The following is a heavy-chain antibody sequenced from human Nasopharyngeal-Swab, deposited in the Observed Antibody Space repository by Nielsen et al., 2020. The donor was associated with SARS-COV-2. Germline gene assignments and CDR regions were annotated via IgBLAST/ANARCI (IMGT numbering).Heavy chain of an antibody. J-gene: IGHJ6*02. CDR3: ARDWSIAVAGYYYYYGMDV. V-gene: IGHV1-8*02. D-gene: IGHD6-19*01. CDR1: GYTFTSYY. CDR2: MNPNSGNT. Sequence: SVKVSCKASGYTFTSYYMHWVRQATGQGLEWMGWMNPNSGNTGYAQKFQGRVTMTRNTSISTAYMELSSLRSEDTAVYYCARDWSIAVAGYYYYYGMDVWGQGTTVTVSS.